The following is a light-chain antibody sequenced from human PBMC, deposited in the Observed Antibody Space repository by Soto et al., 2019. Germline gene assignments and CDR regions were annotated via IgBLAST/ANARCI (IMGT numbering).Light chain of an antibody. CDR3: QVWDSSSDHYV. CDR2: DDS. Sequence: SYELTQPPSVSVAPGQTARITCGGSNIGSKSVHWYQQKPAQAPVLVVYDDSARPSGIPERFSGSNPGKTATLTISRVEAGDEADYYCQVWDSSSDHYVFGTGTKVTVL. J-gene: IGLJ1*01. CDR1: NIGSKS. V-gene: IGLV3-21*02.